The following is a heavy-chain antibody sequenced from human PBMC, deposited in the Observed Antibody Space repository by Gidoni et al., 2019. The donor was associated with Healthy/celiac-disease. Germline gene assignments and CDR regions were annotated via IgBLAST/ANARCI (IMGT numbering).Heavy chain of an antibody. D-gene: IGHD2-2*01. J-gene: IGHJ6*02. V-gene: IGHV3-30-3*01. CDR3: ARDWPDIVVVPAAGGNYGMDV. CDR2: ISYDGSNK. CDR1: GFTFSSYA. Sequence: QVQLVESGGGVVQPGRSLRLSCAASGFTFSSYAMPWVRQAPGKGLEWVAVISYDGSNKYYADSVKGRFTISRDNSKNTLYLQMNSLRAEDTAVYYCARDWPDIVVVPAAGGNYGMDVWGQGTTVTVSS.